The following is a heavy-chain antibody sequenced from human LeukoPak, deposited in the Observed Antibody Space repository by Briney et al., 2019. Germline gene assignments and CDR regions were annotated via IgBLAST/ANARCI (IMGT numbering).Heavy chain of an antibody. J-gene: IGHJ3*02. CDR3: ARKRLSADSFDI. CDR1: GDSVSSNSTA. D-gene: IGHD4/OR15-4a*01. V-gene: IGHV6-1*01. Sequence: SQTLSLTCAISGDSVSSNSTAWNWIRQSPSRGLEWLGRTYYRSKWYNDYTVSVKSRITFNPDTSKNQFSLHLNSVTPEDTAVYYCARKRLSADSFDIWGQGTLVTVSS. CDR2: TYYRSKWYN.